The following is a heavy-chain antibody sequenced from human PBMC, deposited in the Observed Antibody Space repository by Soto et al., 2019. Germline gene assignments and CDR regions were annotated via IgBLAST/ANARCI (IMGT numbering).Heavy chain of an antibody. J-gene: IGHJ4*02. CDR3: AKVRAQLDY. Sequence: EVQLLESGGGLVQPGGSLRLSCAASGFTFSSYAMSWVRQAPGKGLEWVSAISGSGGSTYYADSVKGRFTISRDNSRNTRDMQMNSLRVEDTAVYYCAKVRAQLDYWGQGTLVTVSS. CDR2: ISGSGGST. CDR1: GFTFSSYA. V-gene: IGHV3-23*01.